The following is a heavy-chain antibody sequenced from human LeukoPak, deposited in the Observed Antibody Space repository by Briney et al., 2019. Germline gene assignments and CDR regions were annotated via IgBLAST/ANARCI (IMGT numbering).Heavy chain of an antibody. CDR1: GFTLGDYA. V-gene: IGHV3-49*04. D-gene: IGHD1-26*01. Sequence: PGGSLRLSCTASGFTLGDYAMSWVRQTPRKGLEWVGFIRSKTYGGTTEYAASVKDRFSISRDDSKSIAYLQMNSLKVEDTAVYYCTRGDSGSYYLFDYWGQGTLVTVSS. CDR2: IRSKTYGGTT. J-gene: IGHJ4*02. CDR3: TRGDSGSYYLFDY.